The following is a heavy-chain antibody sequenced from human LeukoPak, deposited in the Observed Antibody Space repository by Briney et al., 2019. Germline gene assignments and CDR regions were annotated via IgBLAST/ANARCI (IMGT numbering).Heavy chain of an antibody. Sequence: GGSLRLSCVASGFTFNRFAMNWVRQAPGKGLEWVSGISGSGSSTYYAESVKGRSTISRDNSKNTLYLQMNSLRAEDTAVYYCARDGEGLYGMDVWGQGTTVTVSS. J-gene: IGHJ6*02. CDR2: ISGSGSST. V-gene: IGHV3-23*01. CDR1: GFTFNRFA. D-gene: IGHD3-10*01. CDR3: ARDGEGLYGMDV.